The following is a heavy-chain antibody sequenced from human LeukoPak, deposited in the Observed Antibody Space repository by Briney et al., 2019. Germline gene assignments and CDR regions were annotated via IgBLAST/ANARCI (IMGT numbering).Heavy chain of an antibody. CDR2: IYPGGTT. D-gene: IGHD3-3*01. V-gene: IGHV3-53*01. J-gene: IGHJ4*02. CDR1: GFTVSSTH. CDR3: ASTGYYDFWSGPHYYFDY. Sequence: GGSLRLSCAASGFTVSSTHMSWDRQAPGKGLEWVSVIYPGGTTSYADSMKGRFTVSRDNSKNTLYLQMNSLRAEDTAVYYCASTGYYDFWSGPHYYFDYWGQGTLVTVSS.